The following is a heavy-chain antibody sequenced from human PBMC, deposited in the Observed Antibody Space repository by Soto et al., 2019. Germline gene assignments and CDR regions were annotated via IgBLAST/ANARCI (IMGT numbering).Heavy chain of an antibody. D-gene: IGHD3-3*01. V-gene: IGHV1-18*01. CDR2: ISAYNGNT. CDR1: GYTFTSYG. CDR3: ARESDFWSGYYTGPWWFDP. J-gene: IGHJ5*02. Sequence: EASVKVSCKASGYTFTSYGISWVRQAPGQGLEWMGWISAYNGNTNYAQKLQGRVTMTTDTSTSTAYMELRSLRSDDTAVYYCARESDFWSGYYTGPWWFDPWGQGTLVTVSS.